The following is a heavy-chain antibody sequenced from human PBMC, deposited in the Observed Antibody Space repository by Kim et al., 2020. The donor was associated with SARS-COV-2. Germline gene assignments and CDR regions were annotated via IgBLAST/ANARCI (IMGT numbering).Heavy chain of an antibody. Sequence: SETLSLTCTVSGGSISSSSYYWGWIRQPPGKGLEWIGSIYYSGSTYYNPSLKSRVTISVDTSKNQFSLKLSSVTAADTAVYYCASLLHDTDSSSWYTGWFDPWGQGTLVTVSS. CDR2: IYYSGST. V-gene: IGHV4-39*07. J-gene: IGHJ5*02. CDR1: GGSISSSSYY. CDR3: ASLLHDTDSSSWYTGWFDP. D-gene: IGHD6-13*01.